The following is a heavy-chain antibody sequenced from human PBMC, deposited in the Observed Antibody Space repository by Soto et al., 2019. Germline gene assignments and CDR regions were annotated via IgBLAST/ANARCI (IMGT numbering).Heavy chain of an antibody. CDR1: GGTFSSYA. CDR2: IIPISGTA. V-gene: IGHV1-69*01. Sequence: QVQLVQSGAEVKKPGSSVKVSCKASGGTFSSYAISWVRQAPGQGLEWMGGIIPISGTANYAKTFQGRVTITADESTSTAYMEVSSLSSEDTAVYYWARSQGSSTSLEIYYYYDYGMDVWGQGTTVTVSS. J-gene: IGHJ6*02. CDR3: ARSQGSSTSLEIYYYYDYGMDV. D-gene: IGHD2-2*01.